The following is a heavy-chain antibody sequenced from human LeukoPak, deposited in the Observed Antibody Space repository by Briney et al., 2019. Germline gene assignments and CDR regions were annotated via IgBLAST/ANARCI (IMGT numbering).Heavy chain of an antibody. J-gene: IGHJ6*02. D-gene: IGHD3-10*01. CDR2: ISYDGSNK. V-gene: IGHV3-30-3*01. Sequence: GGSLRLSCAASGFTFSSYVIHWVRQAPGKGLEWVAMISYDGSNKYYADSVKGRFTISRDNSKNTLYLQMNSLKTEDTAVYYCAKDYYGSGSSSCGMDVWGQGTTVTVSS. CDR1: GFTFSSYV. CDR3: AKDYYGSGSSSCGMDV.